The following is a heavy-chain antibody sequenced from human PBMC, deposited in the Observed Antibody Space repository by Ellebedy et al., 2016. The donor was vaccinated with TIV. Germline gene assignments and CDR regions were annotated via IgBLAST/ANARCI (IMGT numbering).Heavy chain of an antibody. CDR3: TRDRGERNWLDP. D-gene: IGHD4-17*01. V-gene: IGHV1-46*01. J-gene: IGHJ5*02. CDR1: GYTFIDSY. Sequence: ASVKVSCKASGYTFIDSYVHWVRQAPGQGLEWMGRINPSDGGTFYAQKFQGRITMTSDTSTRTAYMELSSLRSEDTAVYYCTRDRGERNWLDPWGQGTPVTVSS. CDR2: INPSDGGT.